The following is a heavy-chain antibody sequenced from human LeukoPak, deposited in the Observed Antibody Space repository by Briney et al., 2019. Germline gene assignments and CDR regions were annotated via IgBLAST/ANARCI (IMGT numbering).Heavy chain of an antibody. CDR1: GYTFTSYG. D-gene: IGHD6-19*01. Sequence: ASVKVSCKASGYTFTSYGISWVRQAPGQGLEWMGWISAYNGNTNYAQKLQGRVTMTTDTSTSTAYMELRSLRSEDTAVYYCARAVAGYDAFDIWGQGTMVTVSS. CDR3: ARAVAGYDAFDI. V-gene: IGHV1-18*01. CDR2: ISAYNGNT. J-gene: IGHJ3*02.